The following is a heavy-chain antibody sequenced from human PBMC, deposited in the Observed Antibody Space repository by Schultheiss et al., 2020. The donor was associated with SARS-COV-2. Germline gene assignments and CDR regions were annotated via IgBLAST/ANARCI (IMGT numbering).Heavy chain of an antibody. CDR1: GGSISSSSYY. V-gene: IGHV4-61*05. CDR3: ARTHGDYVHAFDY. Sequence: SETLSLTCTVSGGSISSSSYYWGWIRQPPGKGLEWIGYVYSSGSTNYNPSLKSRVTISLDTSKNQFSLKLSSVTAADTAVYYCARTHGDYVHAFDYWGQGTLVTVSS. CDR2: VYSSGST. D-gene: IGHD4-17*01. J-gene: IGHJ4*02.